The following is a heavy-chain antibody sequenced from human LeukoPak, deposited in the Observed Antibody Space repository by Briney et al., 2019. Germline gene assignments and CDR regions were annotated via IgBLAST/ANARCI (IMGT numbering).Heavy chain of an antibody. V-gene: IGHV4-39*07. J-gene: IGHJ4*02. CDR2: IYYSGST. CDR3: AREWAAAGSFDY. CDR1: GGSISSTTSY. D-gene: IGHD6-13*01. Sequence: SETLSLTCTVSGGSISSTTSYWGWIRQPPGKGLEWIGSIYYSGSTYYKPSLKSRVSISVDTSKNQFSLKLSSVTAADTAVYYCAREWAAAGSFDYWGQGTLVTVSS.